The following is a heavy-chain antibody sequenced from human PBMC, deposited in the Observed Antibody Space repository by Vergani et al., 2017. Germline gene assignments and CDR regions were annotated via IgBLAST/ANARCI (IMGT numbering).Heavy chain of an antibody. Sequence: VQLVESGGGLVQPGGSLRLSCAASGFSLSRFWMSWVRQVPGKGLEWVANIMPDGSATMYADSLRGRFSISRDNAKNSLHLHMSSLRVEDTAVYFCAKSGFVGAFETWGQGTMVTVSS. CDR2: IMPDGSAT. CDR1: GFSLSRFW. CDR3: AKSGFVGAFET. D-gene: IGHD6-6*01. V-gene: IGHV3-7*01. J-gene: IGHJ3*02.